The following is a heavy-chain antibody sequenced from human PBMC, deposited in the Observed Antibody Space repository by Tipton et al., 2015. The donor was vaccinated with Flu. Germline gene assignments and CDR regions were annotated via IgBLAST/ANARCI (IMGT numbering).Heavy chain of an antibody. J-gene: IGHJ3*02. Sequence: TLSLTCTVSGGSISSYYWSWISQPPAKGLEWIGYIYNRGCTNYNPTFKSRVTISVDTSKNQFSLKLSSVTAADTAVYYCAREKVGASSAFDIWGQGTMVTVSS. CDR2: IYNRGCT. CDR1: GGSISSYY. V-gene: IGHV4-59*01. D-gene: IGHD1-26*01. CDR3: AREKVGASSAFDI.